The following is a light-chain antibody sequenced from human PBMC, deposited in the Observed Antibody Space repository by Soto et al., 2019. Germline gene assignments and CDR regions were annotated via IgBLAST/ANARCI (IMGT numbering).Light chain of an antibody. Sequence: QSALTQPPSASGSPGQSVTISCTGTSSDVGGYKDVSWYQQHPGKAPKLMIYEVSKRPSGVPDRFSGSKSGNTASLTVSGLQAEDEADYYCSSYAGSNSVGVFGRGTKLTVL. CDR1: SSDVGGYKD. J-gene: IGLJ2*01. CDR2: EVS. V-gene: IGLV2-8*01. CDR3: SSYAGSNSVGV.